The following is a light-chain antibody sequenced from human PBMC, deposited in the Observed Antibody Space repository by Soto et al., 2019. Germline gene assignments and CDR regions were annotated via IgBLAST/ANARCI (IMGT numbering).Light chain of an antibody. V-gene: IGLV2-23*02. Sequence: QSALTQPASVSGSPGQPITISCTGTSSDVGSYNLVSWYQQEPGKAPKLMIYEVSKRPSGVSNRFSGSKSGNTASLTISGLQAEDEADYYCCSYGGSSTYVVFGGGTKLTVL. CDR1: SSDVGSYNL. CDR2: EVS. CDR3: CSYGGSSTYVV. J-gene: IGLJ2*01.